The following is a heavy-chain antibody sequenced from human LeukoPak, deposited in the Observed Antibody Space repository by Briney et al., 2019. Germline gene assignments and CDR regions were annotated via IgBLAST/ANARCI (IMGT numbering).Heavy chain of an antibody. V-gene: IGHV3-23*01. D-gene: IGHD1-26*01. CDR3: ARAYSGRYGLGYYYMDV. CDR1: GFTFSSYA. J-gene: IGHJ6*03. CDR2: ISGSGGST. Sequence: GGSLRLSCAASGFTFSSYAMSWVRQAPGKGLEWVSAISGSGGSTYYADSVKGRFTISRDNSKNTLYLQMNSLRAEDTALYYCARAYSGRYGLGYYYMDVWGKGTTVTISS.